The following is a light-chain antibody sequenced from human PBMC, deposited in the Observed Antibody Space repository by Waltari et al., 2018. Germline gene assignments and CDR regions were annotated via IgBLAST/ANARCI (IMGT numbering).Light chain of an antibody. J-gene: IGLJ3*02. CDR3: QLWDSRSNHLV. CDR1: NIERKS. V-gene: IGLV3-21*02. Sequence: SYVVTQPPSGSVAPGQTATITCEVDNIERKSVHWYQQKAGQAPVLVVYDDSYRPPGIPARLSGSNSGNTATLTIRRVEAGDEADYYCQLWDSRSNHLVFGGGTKLTVL. CDR2: DDS.